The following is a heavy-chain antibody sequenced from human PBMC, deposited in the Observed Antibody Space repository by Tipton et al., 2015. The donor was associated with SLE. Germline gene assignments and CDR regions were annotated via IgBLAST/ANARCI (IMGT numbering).Heavy chain of an antibody. Sequence: TLSLTCTVSGGSVSSSSKYWAWIRQPPGKGLEWIGSIYYTGTTTYYNSFLKSRVTMSVDKSKRQFSLKLISVTAADTAIYYCVRDRNNGGWGDWGQGTLVTVSS. D-gene: IGHD6-19*01. CDR2: IYYTGTTT. J-gene: IGHJ4*02. CDR3: VRDRNNGGWGD. V-gene: IGHV4-39*07. CDR1: GGSVSSSSKY.